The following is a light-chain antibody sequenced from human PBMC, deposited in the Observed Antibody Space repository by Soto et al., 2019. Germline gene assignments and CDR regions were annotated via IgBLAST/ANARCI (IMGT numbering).Light chain of an antibody. CDR3: QQSYSTPWT. CDR1: QSISNY. V-gene: IGKV1-39*01. CDR2: AAS. Sequence: DIQMTQSPSSLSASVGDRVTITCRASQSISNYLGWYQQIPGKAPKLLIYAASTLRSGVSSRFSGSGSGTDFTLTISSLQPEDFATYYCQQSYSTPWTFGQGTKVEIK. J-gene: IGKJ1*01.